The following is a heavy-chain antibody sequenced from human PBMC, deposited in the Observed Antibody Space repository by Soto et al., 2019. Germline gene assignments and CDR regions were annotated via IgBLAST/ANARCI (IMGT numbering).Heavy chain of an antibody. D-gene: IGHD1-26*01. Sequence: QVQLVQSGAEVKKPGASVKVSCKTSGYTFTGYFTHWVRQAPGQGPEWMGWINPDSGDTNYAQKFQGRVTMTRDTSISTAYMELSRLRSDDTAVYYCARDAGSYYFDYWGQGTLVTVSS. CDR1: GYTFTGYF. V-gene: IGHV1-2*02. J-gene: IGHJ4*02. CDR2: INPDSGDT. CDR3: ARDAGSYYFDY.